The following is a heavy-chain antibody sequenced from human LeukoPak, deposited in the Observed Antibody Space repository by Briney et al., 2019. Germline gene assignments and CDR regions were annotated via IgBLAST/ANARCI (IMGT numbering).Heavy chain of an antibody. D-gene: IGHD2-21*01. CDR2: INPSGGSA. J-gene: IGHJ6*02. V-gene: IGHV1-46*01. Sequence: ASVKVPCKASGYTFTSYYMHWVRQAPGQGLEWMGIINPSGGSASYAQKFQGRVTMTRDTSTSTVYMELSSLRSEDTAVYYCARERIPTPLYYCYGMDVWGQGTTVTVSS. CDR1: GYTFTSYY. CDR3: ARERIPTPLYYCYGMDV.